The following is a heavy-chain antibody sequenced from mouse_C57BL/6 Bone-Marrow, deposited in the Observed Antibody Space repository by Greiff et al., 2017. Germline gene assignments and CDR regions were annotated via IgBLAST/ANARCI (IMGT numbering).Heavy chain of an antibody. J-gene: IGHJ3*01. Sequence: QVQLQQPGAELVKPGASVKLSCKASGYTFTSYWMHWVKQRPGQGLEWIGMIHPNSGSTNYNEKFKSKATLTVDKSSSTAYMQLSSLTSEDVAVYYCAENYERGLAYGGQGTLVTVSA. CDR1: GYTFTSYW. D-gene: IGHD1-1*01. V-gene: IGHV1-64*01. CDR2: IHPNSGST. CDR3: AENYERGLAY.